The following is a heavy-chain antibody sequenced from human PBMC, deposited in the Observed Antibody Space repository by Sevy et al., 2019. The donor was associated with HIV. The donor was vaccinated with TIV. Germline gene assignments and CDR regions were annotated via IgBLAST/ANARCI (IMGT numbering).Heavy chain of an antibody. V-gene: IGHV3-48*03. D-gene: IGHD1-1*01. CDR1: GFTFSSYE. CDR3: ARVQTGTTARFYYYYMDV. Sequence: GGSLRLSCAASGFTFSSYEMNWVRQAPGKGLEWVSYISSSGSTIYYADSVKGRFTISRDNAKNSLFLRMNSLRAEDTAVYYCARVQTGTTARFYYYYMDVWGKGTTVTVSS. CDR2: ISSSGSTI. J-gene: IGHJ6*03.